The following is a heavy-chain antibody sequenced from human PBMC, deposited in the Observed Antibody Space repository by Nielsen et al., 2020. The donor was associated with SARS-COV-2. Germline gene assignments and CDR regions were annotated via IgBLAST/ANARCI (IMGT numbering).Heavy chain of an antibody. CDR2: MYSSGST. Sequence: PGKGLEWIGHMYSSGSTNYNPSLKSRVTMSVDTSKNQFSLKLSSVTVADTAVYYCARELGGSYNDFWGQGTPVTVSS. D-gene: IGHD1-26*01. J-gene: IGHJ4*02. CDR3: ARELGGSYNDF. V-gene: IGHV4-59*13.